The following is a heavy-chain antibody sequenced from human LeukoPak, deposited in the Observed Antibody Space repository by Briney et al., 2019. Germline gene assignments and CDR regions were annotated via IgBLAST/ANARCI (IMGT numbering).Heavy chain of an antibody. V-gene: IGHV3-48*03. J-gene: IGHJ6*03. CDR3: ARARGDSYYYYYMDV. CDR1: GFTFSSYD. CDR2: ITTSGSTK. D-gene: IGHD2-21*02. Sequence: GGSLRLSRVASGFTFSSYDMNWVRQAPGKGLEWVSYITTSGSTKYYADSVKGRVTISRDNAKNSLDLQMNSLRAEDTAVYYCARARGDSYYYYYMDVWGKGTTVTVSS.